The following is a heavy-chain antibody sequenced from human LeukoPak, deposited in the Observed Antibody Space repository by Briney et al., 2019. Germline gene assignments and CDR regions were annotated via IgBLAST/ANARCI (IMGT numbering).Heavy chain of an antibody. CDR3: ARDPSNSSGRHEIFDF. Sequence: GSSVKVSCKASGGTFSSYAISWVRQAPGQGLEWMGWISAYNGDTNYAQKLQGGVTMTTDSSTSTAYMELRSLISGDTAVYYCARDPSNSSGRHEIFDFWGQGTLVTVSS. D-gene: IGHD6-19*01. CDR2: ISAYNGDT. J-gene: IGHJ4*02. CDR1: GGTFSSYA. V-gene: IGHV1-18*01.